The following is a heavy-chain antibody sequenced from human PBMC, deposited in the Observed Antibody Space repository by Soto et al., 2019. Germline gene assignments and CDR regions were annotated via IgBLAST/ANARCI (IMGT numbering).Heavy chain of an antibody. J-gene: IGHJ5*02. CDR2: FYYSGST. CDR3: ARSVFP. Sequence: SETLSLTCTVSGGSISTGGYYLNWIRQHPGKGLEWIGYFYYSGSTYYNPSLKSRVTISVNTSKNQFSLKLSSVTAADTAVYYCARSVFPWGQGTLVTVSS. V-gene: IGHV4-31*03. CDR1: GGSISTGGYY.